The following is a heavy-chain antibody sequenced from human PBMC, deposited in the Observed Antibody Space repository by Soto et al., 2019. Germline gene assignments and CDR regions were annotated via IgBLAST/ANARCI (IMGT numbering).Heavy chain of an antibody. D-gene: IGHD2-2*01. CDR2: INPNSGGT. Sequence: QVQLVQSGAEVKKPGASVKVSCKASGYTFTGYYMHWVRQAPGQGLEWMGWINPNSGGTNYAQKFQGWVTMTRDTSIRTAYMELSRLRSDDTAVYYCARGQGVRYCSSTSCVVGDYYGMDVWGQGTTVTVSS. CDR1: GYTFTGYY. V-gene: IGHV1-2*04. CDR3: ARGQGVRYCSSTSCVVGDYYGMDV. J-gene: IGHJ6*02.